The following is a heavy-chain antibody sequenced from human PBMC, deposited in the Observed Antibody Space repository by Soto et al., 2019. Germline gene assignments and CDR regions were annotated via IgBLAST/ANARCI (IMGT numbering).Heavy chain of an antibody. CDR2: IIPILGIA. J-gene: IGHJ4*02. CDR1: GGTFSSYT. D-gene: IGHD4-17*01. V-gene: IGHV1-69*08. Sequence: QVQLVQSGAEVKKPGSSVKISCKASGGTFSSYTISGVRQAPGQGLEWMGRIIPILGIANYAQKFQGRVTITADKSTSTAYMELSSLRSEDTAVYYCAKDYGGKDGDYWGQGTLVTLSS. CDR3: AKDYGGKDGDY.